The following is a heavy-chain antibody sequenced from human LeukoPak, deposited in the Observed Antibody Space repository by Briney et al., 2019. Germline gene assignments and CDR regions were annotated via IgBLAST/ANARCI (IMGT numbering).Heavy chain of an antibody. CDR1: GGTFSSYT. J-gene: IGHJ4*02. Sequence: ASVKVSCKASGGTFSSYTISWVRQAPGQGLEWMGRIIPILGIANYAQKFQGRVTITADKSTGTAYMELSSLRSEDTAVYYCASWGMATVVPTPFDYWGQGTLVTVSS. CDR2: IIPILGIA. V-gene: IGHV1-69*02. D-gene: IGHD4-23*01. CDR3: ASWGMATVVPTPFDY.